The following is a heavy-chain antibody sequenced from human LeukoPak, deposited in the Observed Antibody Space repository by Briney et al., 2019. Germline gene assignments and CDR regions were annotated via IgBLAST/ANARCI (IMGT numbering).Heavy chain of an antibody. CDR1: DFTFSTFT. D-gene: IGHD1-14*01. V-gene: IGHV3-48*01. Sequence: GGSLRLSCAASDFTFSTFTMHWVRQAPGKGMEWVSSVSSSSRTINYADSVQGRSTVSRDNANNSMYLQINDLRREDTAVYYCARGSPRGGLDSWGQGTLVTVSS. CDR2: VSSSSRTI. CDR3: ARGSPRGGLDS. J-gene: IGHJ4*02.